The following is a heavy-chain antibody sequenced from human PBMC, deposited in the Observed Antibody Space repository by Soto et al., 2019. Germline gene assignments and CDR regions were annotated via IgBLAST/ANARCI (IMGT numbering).Heavy chain of an antibody. D-gene: IGHD3-22*01. J-gene: IGHJ4*02. CDR2: IIPIFGTA. CDR1: GGTFSSYA. Sequence: QVQLVQSGAEVKKPGSSVKVSCKASGGTFSSYAISWVRQAPGQWLEWMGGIIPIFGTANYAQKFQGRVTSTADESTSTAEMELSSLRSEDTAVYYCARVTTPYYYDSSGYSAYWGQGTLVTVAS. CDR3: ARVTTPYYYDSSGYSAY. V-gene: IGHV1-69*12.